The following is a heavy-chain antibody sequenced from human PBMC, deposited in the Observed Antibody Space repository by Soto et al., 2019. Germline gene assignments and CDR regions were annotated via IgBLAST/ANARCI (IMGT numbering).Heavy chain of an antibody. Sequence: QVEVVQSGAEVKRPGASVKVSCKAGYTFSSFGVPNQGIAWVRQAPGQGLEWVGYISTSLGNTNYAEKLRGRVTLTVDMSTSTAYMEMRGLTSDDTAIYYCARAFGDYGRHWFAPWGQGTLVTVSS. J-gene: IGHJ5*02. V-gene: IGHV1-18*01. CDR1: YTFSSFG. CDR2: ISTSLGNT. CDR3: ARAFGDYGRHWFAP. D-gene: IGHD4-17*01.